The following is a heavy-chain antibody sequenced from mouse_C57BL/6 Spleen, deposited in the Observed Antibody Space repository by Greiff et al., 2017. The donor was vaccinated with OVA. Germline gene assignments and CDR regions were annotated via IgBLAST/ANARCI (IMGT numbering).Heavy chain of an antibody. D-gene: IGHD1-1*01. V-gene: IGHV5-6*01. Sequence: EVQGVESGGDLVKPGGSLKLSCAASGFTFSSYGMSWVRQTPDKRLEWVATISSGGSYTYYPDSVKGRFTISRDNAKNTLYLQMSSLTSEDTAMYYCARHEDYYGSSYFFDYWGQGTTLTVSS. CDR3: ARHEDYYGSSYFFDY. CDR2: ISSGGSYT. CDR1: GFTFSSYG. J-gene: IGHJ2*01.